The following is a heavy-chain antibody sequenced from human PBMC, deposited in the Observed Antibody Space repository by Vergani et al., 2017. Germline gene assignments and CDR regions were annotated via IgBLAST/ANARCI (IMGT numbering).Heavy chain of an antibody. Sequence: QVQLVQSGAEVKKPGASVKVSCKASGYTFTSYYMHWVRQAPGQGLEWMGGIIPIFGTANYAQKFQGRVMITADKSTSTAYMELSSLRSEDTAVYYCARDADCSGGSCYSTPNWYFDLWGRGTLVTVSS. CDR2: IIPIFGTA. V-gene: IGHV1-69*06. CDR3: ARDADCSGGSCYSTPNWYFDL. J-gene: IGHJ2*01. D-gene: IGHD2-15*01. CDR1: GYTFTSYY.